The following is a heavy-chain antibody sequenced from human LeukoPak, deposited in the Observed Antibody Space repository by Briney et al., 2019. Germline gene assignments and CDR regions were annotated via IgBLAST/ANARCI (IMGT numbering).Heavy chain of an antibody. D-gene: IGHD2-2*01. Sequence: PSETLSLTGTVSGYSISSSYYWGWIRQPPGKGLGWIGSIYHSGITYYNPSLKSRVTISVATPTDHFSLKLSSVTAADTAVYYCARDLYCSSTSCSWYFDLWGRGTLVTVPS. CDR2: IYHSGIT. J-gene: IGHJ2*01. CDR1: GYSISSSYY. CDR3: ARDLYCSSTSCSWYFDL. V-gene: IGHV4-38-2*02.